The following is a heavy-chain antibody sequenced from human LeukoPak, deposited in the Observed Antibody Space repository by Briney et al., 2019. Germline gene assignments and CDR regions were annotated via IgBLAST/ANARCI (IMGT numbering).Heavy chain of an antibody. D-gene: IGHD6-13*01. Sequence: SRSLRLSCAASGFTFDDYAMHWVRQAPGKGLEWVSGISWNSGSIGYADSVKGRFTISRDNAKNSLYLQMNSLRAEDTALYYCAKGSRSIAAAGTNRDYFDYWGQGTLVTVSS. CDR2: ISWNSGSI. V-gene: IGHV3-9*01. CDR1: GFTFDDYA. CDR3: AKGSRSIAAAGTNRDYFDY. J-gene: IGHJ4*02.